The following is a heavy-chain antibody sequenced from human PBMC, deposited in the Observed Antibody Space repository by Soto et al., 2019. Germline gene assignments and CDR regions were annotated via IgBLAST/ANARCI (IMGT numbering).Heavy chain of an antibody. CDR2: IYYSGST. J-gene: IGHJ6*02. CDR1: VGSISSGGYY. D-gene: IGHD3-22*01. Sequence: NPSETLSLTCTVSVGSISSGGYYWSWIRQHPGKGLEWIGYIYYSGSTYYNPSLKSRVTISVDTSKNQFSLKLSSVTAADTAVYYCARDAEAYYYDSSGHKNPLGRKRSPPGMDVWGQGTTVTVSS. V-gene: IGHV4-31*03. CDR3: ARDAEAYYYDSSGHKNPLGRKRSPPGMDV.